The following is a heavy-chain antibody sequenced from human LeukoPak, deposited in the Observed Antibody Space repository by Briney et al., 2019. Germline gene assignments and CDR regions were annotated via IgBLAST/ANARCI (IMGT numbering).Heavy chain of an antibody. CDR1: GFTFSSYA. CDR2: ISGSGDST. D-gene: IGHD3-3*01. J-gene: IGHJ4*02. CDR3: AKDSFTIFGVVNYFDY. V-gene: IGHV3-23*01. Sequence: GGSLRLSCAASGFTFSSYAMSWVRQAPGKGLEWVSAISGSGDSTYYADSVKGRFTVSRDNFKNKLYLQMNSLRAEDTAVHYCAKDSFTIFGVVNYFDYWGLGTLVTVSS.